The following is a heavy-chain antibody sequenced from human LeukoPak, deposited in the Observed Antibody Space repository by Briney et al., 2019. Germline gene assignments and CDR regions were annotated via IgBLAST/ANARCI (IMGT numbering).Heavy chain of an antibody. J-gene: IGHJ4*02. V-gene: IGHV3-7*05. CDR2: IKQDGSEI. CDR3: ARHWWDTRASYHFDY. CDR1: GFTFSRYW. D-gene: IGHD1-26*01. Sequence: GGSLRPSCAASGFTFSRYWMSWVRQAPGKGLEWVANIKQDGSEIYYVASVKGRFTISRDDAKNSLYLQMNSLRADDTAVYYCARHWWDTRASYHFDYWGQGTLVTVSS.